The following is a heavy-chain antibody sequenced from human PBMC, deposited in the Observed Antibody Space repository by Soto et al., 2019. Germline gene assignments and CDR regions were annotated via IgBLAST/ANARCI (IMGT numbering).Heavy chain of an antibody. CDR2: IRSKAYGGTT. Sequence: HPVGSLRLSCTASGFTFGDYAMSWFRQAPGKGLEWVGFIRSKAYGGTTEYAASVKGRFTISRDDSKSIAYLQMNSLKTEDTAVYYCTRDPSGSYYNAFDIWGQGTMVTVSS. CDR3: TRDPSGSYYNAFDI. D-gene: IGHD1-26*01. CDR1: GFTFGDYA. V-gene: IGHV3-49*03. J-gene: IGHJ3*02.